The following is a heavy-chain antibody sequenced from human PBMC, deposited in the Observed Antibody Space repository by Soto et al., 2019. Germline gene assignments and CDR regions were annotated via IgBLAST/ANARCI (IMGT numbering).Heavy chain of an antibody. CDR2: IYSSGGT. D-gene: IGHD3-9*01. J-gene: IGHJ4*02. V-gene: IGHV4-31*11. CDR1: GDSISSPAY. CDR3: ARGQSAGYFRYFDY. Sequence: VHLQESGPGLVKPSQTLSLTCAVSGDSISSPAYWGWIRQLPGKGLECLAYIYSSGGTFYSPSLKSRIAISLDTSKNQFSLRLSAVTAADAAVYYCARGQSAGYFRYFDYWGQGTLVTVSS.